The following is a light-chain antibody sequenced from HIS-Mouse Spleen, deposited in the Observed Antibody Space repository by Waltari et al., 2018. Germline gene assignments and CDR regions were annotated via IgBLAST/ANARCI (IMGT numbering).Light chain of an antibody. Sequence: QSARTQPASGPGPPGQPITTSCTGTGRELGRMNLVTWYQQHPGKAPKLLIYEGSKRPSGVSNRFSGSKSGNTASLTISGLQAEDEADYYCCSYAGSSTWVFGGGTKLTVL. V-gene: IGLV2-23*01. CDR1: GRELGRMNL. CDR3: CSYAGSSTWV. J-gene: IGLJ3*02. CDR2: EGS.